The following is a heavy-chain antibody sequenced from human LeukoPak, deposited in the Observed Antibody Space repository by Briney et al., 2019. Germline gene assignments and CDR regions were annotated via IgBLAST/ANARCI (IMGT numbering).Heavy chain of an antibody. CDR1: GDSFTSVGYY. V-gene: IGHV4-31*03. J-gene: IGHJ4*02. CDR3: ARAHGVAAAGSHFDY. D-gene: IGHD6-13*01. CDR2: IYHIGST. Sequence: SQTLSLTCTVSGDSFTSVGYYWSWIRQHPGKGLEWIGYIYHIGSTYYNPSLKSRVTISVDTSKKEFSLKLSSVTAADTAVYYCARAHGVAAAGSHFDYWGQGTLVTVSS.